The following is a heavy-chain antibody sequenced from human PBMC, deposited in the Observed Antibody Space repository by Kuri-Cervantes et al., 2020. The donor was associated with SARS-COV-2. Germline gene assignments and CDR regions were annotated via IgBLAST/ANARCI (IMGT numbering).Heavy chain of an antibody. CDR2: ISGSGCST. V-gene: IGHV3-23*01. CDR1: GFTFSSYD. CDR3: SKDLSGSYYFDY. J-gene: IGHJ4*02. D-gene: IGHD1-26*01. Sequence: GESLKISCAASGFTFSSYDMSWVRQAPGKGLEWVSAISGSGCSTYYADSVKGRFTISRDNFKNTLYLQMNSMRAEDTAVYYCSKDLSGSYYFDYLGQGTLVTVSS.